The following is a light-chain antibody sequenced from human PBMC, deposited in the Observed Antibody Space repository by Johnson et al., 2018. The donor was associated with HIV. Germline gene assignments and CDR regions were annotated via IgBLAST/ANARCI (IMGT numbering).Light chain of an antibody. CDR2: ENN. CDR1: SSNIGNNY. Sequence: QSVLTQPPSMSAAPGQKVTISCSASSSNIGNNYVSWYQQLPGTAPKLLIYENNKRPSGIPDRFSGSKSGTSATLGITGLQTGDEADYYCGTGDSSLSGYVFGTGTKVTVL. J-gene: IGLJ1*01. V-gene: IGLV1-51*02. CDR3: GTGDSSLSGYV.